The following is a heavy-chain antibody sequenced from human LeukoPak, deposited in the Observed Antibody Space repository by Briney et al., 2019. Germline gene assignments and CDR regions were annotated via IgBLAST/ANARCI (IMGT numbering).Heavy chain of an antibody. D-gene: IGHD3-10*01. CDR2: ISGSGGST. CDR3: ARDHRGSGSRYYYYYMDV. CDR1: GFTFSSYG. V-gene: IGHV3-23*01. J-gene: IGHJ6*03. Sequence: GGTLRLSCAASGFTFSSYGMSWVRQAPGKGLEWVSAISGSGGSTYYADSVKGRFTISRDNAKNTLYLQMNSLRAEDTAVYYCARDHRGSGSRYYYYYMDVWGKGTTVTISS.